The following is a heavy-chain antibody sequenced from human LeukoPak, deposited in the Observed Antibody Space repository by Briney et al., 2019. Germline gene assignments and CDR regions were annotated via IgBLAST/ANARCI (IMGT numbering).Heavy chain of an antibody. J-gene: IGHJ4*02. CDR2: IYYSGST. CDR1: GGSISSYY. CDR3: ARTPGGQDYFDY. D-gene: IGHD2-15*01. V-gene: IGHV4-59*08. Sequence: PSETLSLTCTVSGGSISSYYWSWIRQPPGKGLEWIGDIYYSGSTNYNPSLKSRVTISVDTSKNQFSLKLSSVTAADTAVYYCARTPGGQDYFDYWGQGTLVTVSS.